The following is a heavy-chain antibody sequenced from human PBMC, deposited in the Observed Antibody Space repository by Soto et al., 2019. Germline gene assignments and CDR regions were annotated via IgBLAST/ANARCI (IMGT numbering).Heavy chain of an antibody. CDR2: IYYSGST. D-gene: IGHD4-4*01. CDR1: GGSITGYY. Sequence: QVQLQESGPGLVQPSETLSLTCTVSGGSITGYYWSWIRQPPGKGPEWIGNIYYSGSTNYNPSLKGRVTISVDTSKHQFSLRLSSVPAAETAVYYCARHSYYSNPLRFDPWGQGTLVTVSS. V-gene: IGHV4-59*08. J-gene: IGHJ5*02. CDR3: ARHSYYSNPLRFDP.